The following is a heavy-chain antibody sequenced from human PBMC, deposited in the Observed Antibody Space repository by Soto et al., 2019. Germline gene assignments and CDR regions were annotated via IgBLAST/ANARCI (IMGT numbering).Heavy chain of an antibody. V-gene: IGHV4-34*01. CDR1: GGSFSGYY. CDR3: ARAGSTSVGDYFDY. CDR2: INHSGST. Sequence: PSETLSLTCAVYGGSFSGYYWSWIRQPPGKGLEWIGEINHSGSTNYNPSLKSRVTISVDTSKNQFSLKLSSVTAADTAVYYCARAGSTSVGDYFDYWGQGTLVSVSS. J-gene: IGHJ4*02. D-gene: IGHD2-2*01.